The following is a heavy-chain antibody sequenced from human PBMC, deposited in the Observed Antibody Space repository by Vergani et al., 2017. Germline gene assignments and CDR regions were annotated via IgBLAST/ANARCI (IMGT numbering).Heavy chain of an antibody. CDR1: GGSMSGYY. CDR2: MYHSGST. Sequence: QVRLQESGPGLVKPSETLSLTCSVSGGSMSGYYWSSIRQPPGKELEWIGCMYHSGSTNYNPSLETRVTISGDTSKNQFSLKLNSVTAADTAVYYCGRVADFYGLGSRLLDLWGQGILVTVSS. J-gene: IGHJ5*02. CDR3: GRVADFYGLGSRLLDL. D-gene: IGHD3-10*01. V-gene: IGHV4-59*01.